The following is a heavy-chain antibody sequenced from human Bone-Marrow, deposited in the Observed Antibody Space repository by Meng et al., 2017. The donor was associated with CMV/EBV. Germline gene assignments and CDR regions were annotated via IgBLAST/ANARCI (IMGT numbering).Heavy chain of an antibody. D-gene: IGHD1-1*01. CDR1: GFTFSSYA. V-gene: IGHV3-23*03. Sequence: GESLKISCAASGFTFSSYAMSWVRQAPGKGLEWVSAIYSGGSSTYYADSVKGRFTISRDNSKNTLYLQMNSLRAEDTAVYYCAKSYNWKSWFDPWGQGTLVTVSS. CDR2: IYSGGSST. J-gene: IGHJ5*02. CDR3: AKSYNWKSWFDP.